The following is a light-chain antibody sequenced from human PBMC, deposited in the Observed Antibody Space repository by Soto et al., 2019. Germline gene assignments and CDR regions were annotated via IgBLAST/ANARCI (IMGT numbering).Light chain of an antibody. J-gene: IGKJ1*01. CDR2: KAS. V-gene: IGKV1-5*03. Sequence: DIRTTQYPSILPESWGERVTXTCRASHTISSLFAWYQQKPGKAPKLLIYKASTLKCGDRSRFSTSGSGREFTLTDPRLQPGHFGTYYSQQYNPSSWTFGQGTRVDLK. CDR1: HTISSL. CDR3: QQYNPSSWT.